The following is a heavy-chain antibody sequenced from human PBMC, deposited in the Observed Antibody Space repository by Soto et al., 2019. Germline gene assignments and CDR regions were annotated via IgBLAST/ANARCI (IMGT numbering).Heavy chain of an antibody. V-gene: IGHV3-30*18. J-gene: IGHJ6*02. CDR2: ISYDGSNK. Sequence: QVQLVESGGGVVQPGRSLRLSCAASGFTFSSYGMHWVRQAPGKGLEWVAVISYDGSNKYYADSVKGRFTISRDNSKNTLYLQMNSLRAEDTAVYYCAKDADILTANYYYGMDVWGQGTTVTVSS. D-gene: IGHD3-9*01. CDR3: AKDADILTANYYYGMDV. CDR1: GFTFSSYG.